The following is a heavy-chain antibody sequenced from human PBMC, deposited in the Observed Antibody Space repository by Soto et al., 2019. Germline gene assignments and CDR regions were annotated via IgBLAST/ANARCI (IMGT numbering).Heavy chain of an antibody. J-gene: IGHJ4*02. CDR1: GGSISSGGYS. Sequence: SETLSLTWAVSGGSISSGGYSWSWIRQRPGKGLEWIGYMYHSGSTYYNPSLKSRVTISIDRSKNQFSLKLSSVTAADTAVYYCARPSGSYLYYFDYWGQGTLVTVS. CDR2: MYHSGST. V-gene: IGHV4-30-2*01. D-gene: IGHD1-26*01. CDR3: ARPSGSYLYYFDY.